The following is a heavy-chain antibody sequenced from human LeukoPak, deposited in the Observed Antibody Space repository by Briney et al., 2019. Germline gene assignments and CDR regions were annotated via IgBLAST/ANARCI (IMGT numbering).Heavy chain of an antibody. V-gene: IGHV3-64*01. D-gene: IGHD2-2*01. Sequence: GGSLRLSCAASGFTFSSYAMHWVRQAPGKGLEYVSAISTDGGSPYYANSVKGRFTISRDNSKNTLYLQMGSLRAEDMAVYYCARLSSTSCYDYWGQGTLVTVSS. J-gene: IGHJ4*02. CDR1: GFTFSSYA. CDR3: ARLSSTSCYDY. CDR2: ISTDGGSP.